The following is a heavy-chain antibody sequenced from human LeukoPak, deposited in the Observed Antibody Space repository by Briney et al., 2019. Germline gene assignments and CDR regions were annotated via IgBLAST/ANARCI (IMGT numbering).Heavy chain of an antibody. Sequence: SETLSLTCTVTVGSISSGDYYWSWIRQPPWKGLEWIGYIYCSGSTYYNPSLKSRVTISVDTSKTQFSLTLSSVTAADTAVYYCARAGYDYVWGSYRFDYGGQATLATVYS. CDR2: IYCSGST. CDR3: ARAGYDYVWGSYRFDY. D-gene: IGHD3-16*02. J-gene: IGHJ4*02. V-gene: IGHV4-30-4*08. CDR1: VGSISSGDYY.